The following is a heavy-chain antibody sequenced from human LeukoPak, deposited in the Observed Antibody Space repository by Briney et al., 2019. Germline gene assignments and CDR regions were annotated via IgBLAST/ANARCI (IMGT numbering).Heavy chain of an antibody. V-gene: IGHV5-51*01. J-gene: IGHJ4*02. CDR2: IYPGDSDT. Sequence: GESLKISCKGSGYSFTTYWIAWVRQMPEKGLEWMGIIYPGDSDTKYSPSFQGQVTISADRSISTAYLQLNSLRASDTAMYYCARLGGTYYVAYWGQGTLVTVSS. CDR3: ARLGGTYYVAY. D-gene: IGHD1-26*01. CDR1: GYSFTTYW.